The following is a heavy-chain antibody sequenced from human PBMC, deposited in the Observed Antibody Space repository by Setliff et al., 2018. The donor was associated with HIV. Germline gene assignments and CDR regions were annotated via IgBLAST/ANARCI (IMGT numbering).Heavy chain of an antibody. CDR1: GGSIGIYY. CDR2: IYYAGST. J-gene: IGHJ4*02. Sequence: PSETLSLTCTVSGGSIGIYYWSWLRQPPGKGLEWIGYIYYAGSTNYNPSLKSRVTISVDTSKNQFSLKLNSVTAADTALYYCVTGYNSVWYSVFWGQGILVTAPQ. V-gene: IGHV4-59*01. CDR3: VTGYNSVWYSVF. D-gene: IGHD6-13*01.